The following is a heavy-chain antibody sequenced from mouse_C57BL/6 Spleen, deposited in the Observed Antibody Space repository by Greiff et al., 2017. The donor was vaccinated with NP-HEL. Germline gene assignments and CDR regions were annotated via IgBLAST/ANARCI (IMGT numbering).Heavy chain of an antibody. CDR1: GYSITSGYY. CDR3: ARDLGHY. V-gene: IGHV3-6*01. Sequence: EVQLVESGPGLVKPSQSLSLTCSVTGYSITSGYYWNWIRQFPGNKLEWMGYISYDGSNNYNPSLKNRISITRDTSKNQFFLKLNSVTTEDTATYYCARDLGHYWGQGTTLTVSS. J-gene: IGHJ2*01. CDR2: ISYDGSN.